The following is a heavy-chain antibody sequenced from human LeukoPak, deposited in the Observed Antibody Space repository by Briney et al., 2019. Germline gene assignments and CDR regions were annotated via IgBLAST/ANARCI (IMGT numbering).Heavy chain of an antibody. CDR2: IQSDGSST. D-gene: IGHD5-12*01. CDR1: GFTFNMYW. Sequence: GGSLRLSCVASGFTFNMYWMHWVRQAPGKGLVWVSRIQSDGSSTDYADSVKGRFTISRDNAKNSLYLQMNSLRAEDTAVYYCARDLYSGYDPGLFDYWGQGTLVTVSS. CDR3: ARDLYSGYDPGLFDY. V-gene: IGHV3-74*01. J-gene: IGHJ4*02.